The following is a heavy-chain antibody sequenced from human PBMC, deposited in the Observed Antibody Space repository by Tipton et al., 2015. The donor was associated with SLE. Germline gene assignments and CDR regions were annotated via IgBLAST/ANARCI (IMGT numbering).Heavy chain of an antibody. CDR3: ASRSSSPHFDY. J-gene: IGHJ4*02. CDR1: GGSISSYY. V-gene: IGHV4-59*01. Sequence: LRLSCTVSGGSISSYYWSWIRQPPGKGLEWIGYIYYSGSTNYNPSLKSRVTISVDTSKNQFSLKLSSVTAADTAVYYCASRSSSPHFDYWGQGTLVTVSS. CDR2: IYYSGST. D-gene: IGHD6-6*01.